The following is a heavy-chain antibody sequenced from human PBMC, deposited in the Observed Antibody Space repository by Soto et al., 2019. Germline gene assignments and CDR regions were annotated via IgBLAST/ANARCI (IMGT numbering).Heavy chain of an antibody. D-gene: IGHD5-18*01. CDR1: GFTFSSYG. V-gene: IGHV3-33*01. CDR3: ARDLTVDTAMVTEGYYYYGMDV. J-gene: IGHJ6*02. CDR2: IWYDGSNK. Sequence: PGGSLRLSCAASGFTFSSYGMHWVRQAPGKGLEWVAVIWYDGSNKYYADSVKGRFTISRDNSKNTLYLRMNSLRAEDTAVYYCARDLTVDTAMVTEGYYYYGMDVWGQGTTVTVSS.